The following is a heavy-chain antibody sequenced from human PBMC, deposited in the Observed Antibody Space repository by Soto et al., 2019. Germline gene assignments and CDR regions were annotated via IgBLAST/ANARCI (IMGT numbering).Heavy chain of an antibody. D-gene: IGHD2-21*02. J-gene: IGHJ6*02. CDR2: IYYSGST. CDR3: ARFTVVTRLTSRNYYYYGMDV. V-gene: IGHV4-59*01. CDR1: GGSISSYY. Sequence: SETLSLTCTVSGGSISSYYWSWIRQPPGKGLEWIGYIYYSGSTNYNPSLKSRVTISVDTSKNQFSLKLSSVTAADTAVYYCARFTVVTRLTSRNYYYYGMDVWGQGTTVTVSS.